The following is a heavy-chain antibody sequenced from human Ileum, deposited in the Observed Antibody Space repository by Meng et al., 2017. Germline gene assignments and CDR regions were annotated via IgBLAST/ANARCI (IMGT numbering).Heavy chain of an antibody. J-gene: IGHJ4*02. CDR2: INHSGST. Sequence: QPKPWGAGLLKPSGTPALPCAVYGGSCSGYYWSWIRQPPGKGLEWIGEINHSGSTNYNPSLKSRVTISVDTSKNQFSLKLSSVTAADTAVYYCARVSSMIMVYGGSYFDYWGQGTLVTVSS. CDR1: GGSCSGYY. D-gene: IGHD2-8*01. V-gene: IGHV4-34*01. CDR3: ARVSSMIMVYGGSYFDY.